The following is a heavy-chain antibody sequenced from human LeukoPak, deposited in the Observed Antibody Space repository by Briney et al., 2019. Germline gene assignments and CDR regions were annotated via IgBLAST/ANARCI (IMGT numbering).Heavy chain of an antibody. CDR3: ARDRGYYDILTGYYSTSFFDY. D-gene: IGHD3-9*01. J-gene: IGHJ4*02. CDR2: IIPIFGTA. V-gene: IGHV1-69*06. Sequence: GASVKVSCKASGGTFSSYAISWVRQAPGQGLEWMGGIIPIFGTANYAQKFQGRVTITADKSTSTAYMELSSLRSEDTAVYYCARDRGYYDILTGYYSTSFFDYWGQGTLVTVSS. CDR1: GGTFSSYA.